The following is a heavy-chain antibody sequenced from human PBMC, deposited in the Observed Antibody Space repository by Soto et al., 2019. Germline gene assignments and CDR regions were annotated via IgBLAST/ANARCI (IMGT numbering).Heavy chain of an antibody. CDR2: IDPSDSYT. CDR1: GYSFTSYW. CDR3: ARYSSSSLYYYYGMDV. Sequence: PGESLKISCKGSGYSFTSYWISWVRQMPGKGLEWMGRIDPSDSYTNYSPSFQGHVTISADKSISTAYLQWSSLKASDTAMYYCARYSSSSLYYYYGMDVWVQGTTVTVS. V-gene: IGHV5-10-1*01. J-gene: IGHJ6*02. D-gene: IGHD6-6*01.